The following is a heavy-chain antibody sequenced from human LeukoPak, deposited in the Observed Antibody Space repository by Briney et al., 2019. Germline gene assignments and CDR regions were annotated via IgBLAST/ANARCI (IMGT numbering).Heavy chain of an antibody. Sequence: SETLSLTCTVSGGSISSGSYYRSWIRQPAGKGLEWIGRIYTSGGTNYNPSLKSRVTISVDTSKNQFSLKLSSVTAADTAVYYCARDRSTGYAFDIWGQGTMVTVSS. CDR1: GGSISSGSYY. D-gene: IGHD1-14*01. J-gene: IGHJ3*02. CDR2: IYTSGGT. V-gene: IGHV4-61*02. CDR3: ARDRSTGYAFDI.